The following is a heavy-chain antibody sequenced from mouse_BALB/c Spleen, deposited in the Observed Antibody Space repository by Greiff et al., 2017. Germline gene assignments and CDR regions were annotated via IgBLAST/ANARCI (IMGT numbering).Heavy chain of an antibody. J-gene: IGHJ4*01. D-gene: IGHD1-1*01. Sequence: QVQLKESGPGLVAPSQSLSITCTVSGFSLTSYDISWIRQPPGKGLEWLGVIWTGGGTNYNSAFMSRLSISKDNSKSQVFLKMNSLQTDDTAIYYCVRDYYGSPSYAMDYWGQGTSVTVSS. CDR3: VRDYYGSPSYAMDY. V-gene: IGHV2-9-2*01. CDR1: GFSLTSYD. CDR2: IWTGGGT.